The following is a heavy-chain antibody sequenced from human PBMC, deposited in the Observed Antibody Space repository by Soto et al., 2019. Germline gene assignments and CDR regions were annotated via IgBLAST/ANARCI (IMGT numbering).Heavy chain of an antibody. J-gene: IGHJ4*02. V-gene: IGHV4-30-4*02. CDR2: IYYNGNT. CDR1: GGSISSVEHY. D-gene: IGHD4-17*01. CDR3: AHSTVGNQAGTX. Sequence: SDTLSLTFTVSGGSISSVEHYWSWIRQPPGKGLELIGYIYYNGNTYYNPSLKSRVTMSVDTSKNEFSLKLTSVTAADTAVYYCAHSTVGNQAGTXWSQGTMVTVSX.